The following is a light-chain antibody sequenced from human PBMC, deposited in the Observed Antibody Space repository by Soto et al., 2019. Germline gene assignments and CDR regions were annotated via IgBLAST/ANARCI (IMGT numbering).Light chain of an antibody. J-gene: IGKJ1*01. CDR3: QQLHIYPRT. V-gene: IGKV1-9*01. Sequence: DIRLTQSPSFLSGSVGDRVTITCRASQDINSYLAWYQQKPGKAPKLLIYAASTLVSAVPSRFSGAGSGTEFTLTISSLQPEDVATYYCQQLHIYPRTFGQGTKVEF. CDR2: AAS. CDR1: QDINSY.